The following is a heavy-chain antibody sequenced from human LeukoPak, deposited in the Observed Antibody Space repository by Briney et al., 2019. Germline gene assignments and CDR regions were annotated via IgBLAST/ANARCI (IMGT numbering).Heavy chain of an antibody. CDR3: ARDKYGAYSDF. CDR2: IKHDGSEQ. V-gene: IGHV3-7*01. J-gene: IGHJ4*02. D-gene: IGHD4-17*01. Sequence: GGSLRLSCEASGFTFSSYWMDWVRQAPGKGLEWVANIKHDGSEQYYVDSVKGRFTISRDNGRNLLYLQMNSLRVEDTAVCYCARDKYGAYSDFWGQGTLVTVSS. CDR1: GFTFSSYW.